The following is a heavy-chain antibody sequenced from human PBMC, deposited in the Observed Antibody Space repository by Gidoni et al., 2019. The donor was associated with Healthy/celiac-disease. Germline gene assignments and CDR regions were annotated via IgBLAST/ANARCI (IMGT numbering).Heavy chain of an antibody. CDR3: ARDISSNLDY. D-gene: IGHD3-3*02. J-gene: IGHJ4*02. V-gene: IGHV3-53*01. CDR2: IYSGGNT. CDR1: GFTVISKY. Sequence: EVQLVESGGGLIQPGGSLSLSCAASGFTVISKYMSWVRQAPGKGLEWVSVIYSGGNTYYADSVKGRFTISRDNSKNTLYLQMNSLRAGDTAVYYCARDISSNLDYWGQGTLVTVSS.